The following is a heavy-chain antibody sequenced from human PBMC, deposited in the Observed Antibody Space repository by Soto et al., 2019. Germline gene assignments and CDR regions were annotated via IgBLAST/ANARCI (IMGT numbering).Heavy chain of an antibody. CDR2: INAGYGNT. CDR1: GYTLSSYA. Sequence: QVHLVQSGAEVRKPGASVKVSCKASGYTLSSYAMNWVRQAPGQRLEWMGWINAGYGNTKSSQKFQDRVTISRDTSASTAYMELTSLRSEDTAVYYCARDTGDGTFDFWGQGTLVTVSS. J-gene: IGHJ4*02. D-gene: IGHD7-27*01. CDR3: ARDTGDGTFDF. V-gene: IGHV1-3*01.